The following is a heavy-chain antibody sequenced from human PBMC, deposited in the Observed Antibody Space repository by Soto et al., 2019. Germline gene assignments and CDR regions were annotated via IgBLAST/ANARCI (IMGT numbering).Heavy chain of an antibody. D-gene: IGHD2-15*01. Sequence: PSETLSLTCTVSGGSISSYYWSWIRQPPGKGLEWIGYIYYSGSTNYNPSLKSRVTISVDTSKNQFSLKLSSVTAADTAVYYCARTPGYCSGGSCFWFDPWGQGTLVTRLL. V-gene: IGHV4-59*01. CDR1: GGSISSYY. CDR2: IYYSGST. CDR3: ARTPGYCSGGSCFWFDP. J-gene: IGHJ5*02.